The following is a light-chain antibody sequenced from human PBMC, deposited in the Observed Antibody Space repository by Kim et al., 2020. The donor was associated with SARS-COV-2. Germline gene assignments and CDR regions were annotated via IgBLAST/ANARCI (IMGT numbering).Light chain of an antibody. J-gene: IGLJ2*01. V-gene: IGLV3-19*01. CDR3: NSRDSSDNHVV. CDR1: SLRSYY. CDR2: GKN. Sequence: SSELTQDPAVSVALGQTVRITCQGDSLRSYYASWYQQKPGQAPLLVIYGKNNRPSGIPDRFFGSSSGNTASLTITGAQAEDEADYYCNSRDSSDNHVVFG.